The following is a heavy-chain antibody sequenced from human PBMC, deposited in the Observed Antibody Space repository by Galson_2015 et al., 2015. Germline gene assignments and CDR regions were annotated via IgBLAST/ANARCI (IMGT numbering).Heavy chain of an antibody. D-gene: IGHD7-27*01. V-gene: IGHV3-21*01. CDR2: ISGSSSHI. CDR3: ARQLGIGSGPTGY. J-gene: IGHJ4*02. Sequence: SLRLSCAASGFAFSSYTMSWVRQSPGKGLEWVSSISGSSSHIYYADSVKGRFIISRDNARNSLSLQMNSLRAEDTAVYYCARQLGIGSGPTGYWGQGTLVTVSS. CDR1: GFAFSSYT.